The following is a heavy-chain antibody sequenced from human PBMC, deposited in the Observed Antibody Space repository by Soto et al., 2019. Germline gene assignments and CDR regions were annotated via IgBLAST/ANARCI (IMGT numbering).Heavy chain of an antibody. CDR1: GGSFSGYY. CDR3: ARGSWGSYAPFYYYGMDV. D-gene: IGHD1-26*01. J-gene: IGHJ6*02. Sequence: SETLSLTCAVYGGSFSGYYWSWIRQPPGKGLEWIGEINHSGSTNYNPSLKSRVTISVDTSKNQFSLKLSSVTAADTAVYYCARGSWGSYAPFYYYGMDVWGQGTTVTVSS. CDR2: INHSGST. V-gene: IGHV4-34*01.